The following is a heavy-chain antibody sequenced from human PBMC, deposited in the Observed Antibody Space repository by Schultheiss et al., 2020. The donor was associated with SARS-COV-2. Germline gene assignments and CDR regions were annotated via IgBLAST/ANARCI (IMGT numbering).Heavy chain of an antibody. CDR3: ARGSTWFGELSSLRNYYYYYMVV. CDR2: RSYSGIS. J-gene: IGHJ6*03. CDR1: GGSISSYY. D-gene: IGHD3-10*01. V-gene: IGHV4-59*08. Sequence: SETLSLTCTVSGGSISSYYWSWIRQPPGKGLEWIGYRSYSGISKYNPSLGSRVTILLDTSKNPFSLKLSSVTAADTAVYYCARGSTWFGELSSLRNYYYYYMVVLGKGTAVTVSS.